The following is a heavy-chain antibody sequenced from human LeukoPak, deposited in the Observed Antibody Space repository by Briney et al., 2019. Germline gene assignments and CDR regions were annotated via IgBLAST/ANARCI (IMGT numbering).Heavy chain of an antibody. J-gene: IGHJ3*02. V-gene: IGHV4-38-2*01. Sequence: SETLSLTCAVSGYSISSGYYWGCMRQPPGKGLWCVGSLTHSGSTYHNPTLKSRVTISVDTSKNQFSLKLSSVTAADPAVYYCARQGGGAFDIWGQGTMVTVSS. CDR2: LTHSGST. CDR1: GYSISSGYY. CDR3: ARQGGGAFDI. D-gene: IGHD3-16*01.